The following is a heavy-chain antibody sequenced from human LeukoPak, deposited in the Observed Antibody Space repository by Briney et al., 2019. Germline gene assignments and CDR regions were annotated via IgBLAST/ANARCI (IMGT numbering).Heavy chain of an antibody. CDR3: ARQPGGTAAFDI. V-gene: IGHV4-59*08. D-gene: IGHD6-13*01. Sequence: SETLSLTCTVSGASIHSYYWSWIRQPPGKGLEWIGYTHNNGDSNYNPSLKSRLTISVDTSKNEVSLVLTSVTAADTALYYCARQPGGTAAFDIWAQGTMVTVSA. CDR1: GASIHSYY. J-gene: IGHJ3*02. CDR2: THNNGDS.